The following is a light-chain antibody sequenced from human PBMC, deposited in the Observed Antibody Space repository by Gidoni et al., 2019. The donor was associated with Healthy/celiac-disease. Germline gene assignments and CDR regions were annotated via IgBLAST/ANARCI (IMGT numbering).Light chain of an antibody. CDR2: AAS. J-gene: IGKJ5*01. V-gene: IGKV1-39*01. CDR1: QSISSY. CDR3: QQSYSTLIT. Sequence: DIQMTQSPSSLSASVGDRVTITCRASQSISSYLNWYQQKPGKAPKLLIYAASSLQSGVPSRCSGSGSGTDFTLTISSLQPEDFATYYCQQSYSTLITFGQGTRLEIK.